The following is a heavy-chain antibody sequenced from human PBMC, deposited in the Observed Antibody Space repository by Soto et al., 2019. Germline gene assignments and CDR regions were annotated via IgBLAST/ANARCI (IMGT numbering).Heavy chain of an antibody. D-gene: IGHD3-3*01. CDR2: ISYDGSNK. J-gene: IGHJ4*02. V-gene: IGHV3-30-3*01. CDR3: ARGGITIFGVARYYFDY. Sequence: GGSLRLSCAASGFTFSSYAMHWVRQAPGKGLEWVAVISYDGSNKYYADSVKGRFTISRDNSKNTLYLQMNSLRAEDTAVYYCARGGITIFGVARYYFDYWGQGTLVTVSS. CDR1: GFTFSSYA.